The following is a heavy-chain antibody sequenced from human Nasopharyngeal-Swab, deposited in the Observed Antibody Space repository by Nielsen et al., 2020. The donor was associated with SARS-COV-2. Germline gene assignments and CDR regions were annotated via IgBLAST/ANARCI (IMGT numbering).Heavy chain of an antibody. CDR1: GFTVSNNA. CDR2: ISSRNDDT. V-gene: IGHV3-23*01. CDR3: AKGTTLLVVIDY. D-gene: IGHD3-22*01. J-gene: IGHJ4*02. Sequence: GESLKISCAASGFTVSNNAMSWVRQATGKGLEWISGISSRNDDTFYADSVKGRFIISRDNSRNSLYLQMNSLRGEDTALYYCAKGTTLLVVIDYWGQGTLVTVSS.